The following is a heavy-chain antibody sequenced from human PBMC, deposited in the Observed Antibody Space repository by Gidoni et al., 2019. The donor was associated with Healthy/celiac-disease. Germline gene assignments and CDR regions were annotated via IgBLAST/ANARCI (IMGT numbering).Heavy chain of an antibody. V-gene: IGHV5-10-1*03. D-gene: IGHD3-10*01. Sequence: EVQLVQSGAEVKKPGESLRISRKASGYSCTSYWISWVRQMPGKGLEWMGRIDPSDSYTNYSPSFQGHVTISADKSISTAYLQWSSLKAADTAMYYCARHSRGFGEPQPFDYWGQGTLVTVSS. J-gene: IGHJ4*02. CDR3: ARHSRGFGEPQPFDY. CDR1: GYSCTSYW. CDR2: IDPSDSYT.